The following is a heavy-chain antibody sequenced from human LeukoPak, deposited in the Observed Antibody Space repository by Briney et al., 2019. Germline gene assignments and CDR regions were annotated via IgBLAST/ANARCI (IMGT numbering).Heavy chain of an antibody. CDR3: ARVQRGYFFDY. CDR2: INAGNGNT. D-gene: IGHD3-10*01. Sequence: GASVKVPCKASVYTFTSYAMHWVRQAPGQRLEWMGWINAGNGNTKYSQEFQGRVTITRDTSASTAYMELSSLRSEDMAVYYCARVQRGYFFDYWGQGTLVTVSS. J-gene: IGHJ4*02. CDR1: VYTFTSYA. V-gene: IGHV1-3*03.